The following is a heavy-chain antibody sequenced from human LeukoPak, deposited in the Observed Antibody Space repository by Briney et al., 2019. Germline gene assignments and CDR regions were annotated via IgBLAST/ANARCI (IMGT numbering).Heavy chain of an antibody. J-gene: IGHJ4*02. CDR1: GYSFNDKY. CDR3: ALPSYYYDSSGYYIY. D-gene: IGHD3-22*01. V-gene: IGHV1-2*02. CDR2: INPNSGGT. Sequence: ASVKVSCKASGYSFNDKYLHWVRQAPGQGLEWMGSINPNSGGTNYAQKFQGRVTMTRDTSISTAYMELSRLRSDDTAVYYCALPSYYYDSSGYYIYWGQGTLVTVSS.